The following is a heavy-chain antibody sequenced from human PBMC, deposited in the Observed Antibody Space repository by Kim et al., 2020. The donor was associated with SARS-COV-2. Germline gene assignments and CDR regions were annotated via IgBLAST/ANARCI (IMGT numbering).Heavy chain of an antibody. D-gene: IGHD5-18*01. CDR3: ARLRGYSYGLYYFDY. CDR2: IYYSGST. V-gene: IGHV4-39*01. CDR1: GGSISSSSYY. Sequence: SETLSLTCTVSGGSISSSSYYWGWIRQPPGKGLEWIGSIYYSGSTYYNPSLKSRVTISVDTSKNQFSLKLSSVTAADTAVYYCARLRGYSYGLYYFDYWGQGTLVTVSS. J-gene: IGHJ4*02.